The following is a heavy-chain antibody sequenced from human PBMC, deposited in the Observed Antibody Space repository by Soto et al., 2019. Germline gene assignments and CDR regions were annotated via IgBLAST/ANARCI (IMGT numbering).Heavy chain of an antibody. D-gene: IGHD2-15*01. Sequence: SETLSLTCTVSGGSISSYYCSWIRQPPGKGLEWIGYIYYSGSANYNPSLKSRVTISVDTSKNQFSLKLSSVIAADTAVYYCARAGAATLSDYWGQGTLVTVS. CDR3: ARAGAATLSDY. CDR1: GGSISSYY. CDR2: IYYSGSA. V-gene: IGHV4-59*01. J-gene: IGHJ4*02.